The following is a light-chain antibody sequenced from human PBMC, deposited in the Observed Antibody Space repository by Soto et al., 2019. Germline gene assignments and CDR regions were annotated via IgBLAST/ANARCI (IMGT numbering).Light chain of an antibody. CDR2: DAS. CDR1: QGINIY. V-gene: IGKV1-16*02. Sequence: DIQMTQSPSSLSASVGDRVTITCRASQGINIYLAWFPQKPGKAPKSLIYDASTLQSGVPPKFSDTGSGTDFTLTIGSRQPEDFATYYCQQYVSYPATFVQGTKLESK. J-gene: IGKJ2*01. CDR3: QQYVSYPAT.